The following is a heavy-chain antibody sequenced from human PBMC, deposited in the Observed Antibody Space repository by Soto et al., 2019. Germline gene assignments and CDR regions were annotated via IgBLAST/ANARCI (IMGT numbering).Heavy chain of an antibody. CDR3: ATGGGYDFFYYYMDV. Sequence: ASVKVSCKVSGYTLTELSMHWVRQAPGKGLEWMGGFDPEDGETIYAQKFQGRVTMTEDTSTDTAYMELSSLRSDDTAVYYCATGGGYDFFYYYMDVWGKGTTVTVSS. V-gene: IGHV1-24*01. J-gene: IGHJ6*03. CDR2: FDPEDGET. D-gene: IGHD3-3*01. CDR1: GYTLTELS.